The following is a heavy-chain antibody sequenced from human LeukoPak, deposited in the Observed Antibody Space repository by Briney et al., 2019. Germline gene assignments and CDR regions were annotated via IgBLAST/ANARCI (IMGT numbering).Heavy chain of an antibody. D-gene: IGHD3-10*01. Sequence: GGSLRLSCAASGFTFSSYEMNWVRQAPGKGLEWVSYISSSGSTIYYADSVKGRFTISRDNAKNSLYLQMNSLRAEDTAVYYCARDFGRYFFDYWGQGTLVTVSS. J-gene: IGHJ4*02. CDR1: GFTFSSYE. CDR3: ARDFGRYFFDY. V-gene: IGHV3-48*03. CDR2: ISSSGSTI.